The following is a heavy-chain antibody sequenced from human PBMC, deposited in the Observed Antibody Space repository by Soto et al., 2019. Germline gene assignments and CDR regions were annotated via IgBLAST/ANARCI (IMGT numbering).Heavy chain of an antibody. CDR3: ARRGYYYDSSGYYGNHFDY. V-gene: IGHV5-51*01. CDR2: IYPGDSDT. D-gene: IGHD3-22*01. J-gene: IGHJ4*02. CDR1: GYSFTSYW. Sequence: EVQLVQSGAEVKKPGESLKISCKGSGYSFTSYWIGWVRQMPGKGLEWMGIIYPGDSDTRYSPSFQGQVTISADKSISTACLQWSSLKASDTAMYYCARRGYYYDSSGYYGNHFDYWGQGTLVTVSS.